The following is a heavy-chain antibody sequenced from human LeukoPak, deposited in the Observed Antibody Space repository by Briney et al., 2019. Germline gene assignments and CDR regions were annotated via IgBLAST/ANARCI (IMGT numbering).Heavy chain of an antibody. Sequence: GRSLRLSCAASGFTFSTYAMHWVRQVPGKGLEWVAVISYDGSNKYYADSVKGRFTISRDNSKNTLYLQMNSLRAEDTAVYYCARLMASIAVIGNTDYWGQGTLVTVSS. D-gene: IGHD6-19*01. V-gene: IGHV3-30*04. J-gene: IGHJ4*02. CDR3: ARLMASIAVIGNTDY. CDR2: ISYDGSNK. CDR1: GFTFSTYA.